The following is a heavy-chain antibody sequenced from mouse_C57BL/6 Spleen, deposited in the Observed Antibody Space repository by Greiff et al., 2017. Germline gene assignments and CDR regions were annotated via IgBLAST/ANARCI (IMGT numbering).Heavy chain of an antibody. Sequence: VQLQQPGAELVRPGTSVKLSCKASGYTFTSYWMHWVKQRPGQGLEWIGVIAPSDSYTNYNQKFKGKATLTVDTSSSTAYMQLSSLTSEDSAVYYCARWGLPYAMDYWGQGTSVTVSS. CDR2: IAPSDSYT. J-gene: IGHJ4*01. V-gene: IGHV1-59*01. CDR1: GYTFTSYW. D-gene: IGHD2-2*01. CDR3: ARWGLPYAMDY.